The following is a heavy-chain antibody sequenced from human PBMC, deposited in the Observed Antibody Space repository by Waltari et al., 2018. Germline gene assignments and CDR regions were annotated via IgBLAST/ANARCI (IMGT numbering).Heavy chain of an antibody. CDR2: FDPEDGET. J-gene: IGHJ4*02. V-gene: IGHV1-24*01. CDR3: ATTLRSGVVIFDY. Sequence: QVPLVQSGAEVKKPGASVKVSCKVSGYPLTDLSRHWVRQAPGKGLEWMGGFDPEDGETIYAQKFQGRVTMTEDTATDTAYMELSSLRSEDTAVYYCATTLRSGVVIFDYWGQGTLVTVSS. CDR1: GYPLTDLS. D-gene: IGHD3-3*01.